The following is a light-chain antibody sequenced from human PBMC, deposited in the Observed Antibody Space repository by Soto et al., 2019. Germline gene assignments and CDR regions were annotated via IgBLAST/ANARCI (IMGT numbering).Light chain of an antibody. Sequence: QSVLTQPPSVSGSPGQSITISCTGTSSDVGGYNHVSWYQQHPGKAPKLMIYESSKRPSGVSNRFSGSKSGNTASLTIAGLQAEDEGDYYCCSYAGSYVFGAGTKVTVL. CDR2: ESS. CDR3: CSYAGSYV. CDR1: SSDVGGYNH. V-gene: IGLV2-23*01. J-gene: IGLJ1*01.